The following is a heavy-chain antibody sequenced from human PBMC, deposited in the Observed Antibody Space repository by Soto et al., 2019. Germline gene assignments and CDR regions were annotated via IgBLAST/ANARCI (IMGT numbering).Heavy chain of an antibody. J-gene: IGHJ6*02. Sequence: QVQLVQSGPEVEKPGASVKVSCKASGYTFTSYGISWVRQAPGQGLEWMGWISGKTGKTNYAQKFQGRVTISTGTSTSTAYMELRSLRSDDTAVYYCARVPREIILVGMDVWGQGTTVTVSS. D-gene: IGHD2-2*01. CDR1: GYTFTSYG. CDR2: ISGKTGKT. CDR3: ARVPREIILVGMDV. V-gene: IGHV1-18*04.